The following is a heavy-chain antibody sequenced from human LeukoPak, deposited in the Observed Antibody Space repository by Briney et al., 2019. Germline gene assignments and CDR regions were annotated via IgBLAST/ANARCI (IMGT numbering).Heavy chain of an antibody. Sequence: GGPLRLSCVASGFTFSNAWMSGVRQAPGKGLEWVGRTINKANSYNTEYAASVKGRFTISRDASNNSVFLQMNSLKTEDTAGYYCARVTTSGYYYDYWGQGTLVTVSS. CDR2: TINKANSYNT. D-gene: IGHD6-25*01. J-gene: IGHJ4*02. CDR3: ARVTTSGYYYDY. V-gene: IGHV3-72*01. CDR1: GFTFSNAW.